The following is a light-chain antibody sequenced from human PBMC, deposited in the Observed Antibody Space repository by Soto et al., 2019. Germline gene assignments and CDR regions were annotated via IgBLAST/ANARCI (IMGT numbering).Light chain of an antibody. CDR1: QSVSSSY. J-gene: IGKJ5*01. CDR2: GAS. Sequence: EIVLTQSPGTLYLSPGERATLSCRASQSVSSSYLAWYQQKPGQAPRLLICGASSRATGIPDRFSGSGSGTDFTLTISRLEPEDFAVYYCQQYGSSPTFGQGTRLEIK. CDR3: QQYGSSPT. V-gene: IGKV3-20*01.